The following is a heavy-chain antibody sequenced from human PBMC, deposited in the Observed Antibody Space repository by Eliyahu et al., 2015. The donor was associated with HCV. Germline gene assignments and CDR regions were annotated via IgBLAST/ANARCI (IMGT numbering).Heavy chain of an antibody. D-gene: IGHD2-21*02. V-gene: IGHV3-21*01. J-gene: IGHJ4*02. Sequence: EVQLVESGGGLVKPGGSLRLSCAASGFTFSSYXMXWVRQAPGKGLGWVXSISSSSSYIYYADSVKGRFTISRDNAKNSLYLQMNSLRAEDTAVYYCARDPRYXGGDCYSIQYYFDYWGQGTLVTVSS. CDR1: GFTFSSYX. CDR2: ISSSSSYI. CDR3: ARDPRYXGGDCYSIQYYFDY.